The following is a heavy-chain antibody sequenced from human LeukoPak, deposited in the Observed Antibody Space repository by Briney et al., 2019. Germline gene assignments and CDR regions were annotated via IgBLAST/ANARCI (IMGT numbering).Heavy chain of an antibody. Sequence: GGSLRLSCVASEFTFSSHWMHWVRQAPGKGLVWVSVIYSGGSTYYADSVKGRFTISRDNSKNTLYLQMNSLRAEDTAVYYCARDDYGDSGEEDYWGQGTLVTVSS. CDR3: ARDDYGDSGEEDY. D-gene: IGHD4-17*01. CDR2: IYSGGST. J-gene: IGHJ4*02. V-gene: IGHV3-66*01. CDR1: EFTFSSHW.